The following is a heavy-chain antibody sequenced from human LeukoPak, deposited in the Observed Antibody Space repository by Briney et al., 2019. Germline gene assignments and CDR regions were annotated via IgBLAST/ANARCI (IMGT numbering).Heavy chain of an antibody. Sequence: PGRSLRLSCAASGFIFDDYAMHWVRQAPGKALEWVSGISWNSGSIDYGDSVKGRFTTSRDNAKNSLYLQMNSLRAEDTALYFCARNFRGSSSYYGMDIWGQGTTVTVSS. CDR3: ARNFRGSSSYYGMDI. CDR1: GFIFDDYA. J-gene: IGHJ6*02. V-gene: IGHV3-9*01. D-gene: IGHD1-26*01. CDR2: ISWNSGSI.